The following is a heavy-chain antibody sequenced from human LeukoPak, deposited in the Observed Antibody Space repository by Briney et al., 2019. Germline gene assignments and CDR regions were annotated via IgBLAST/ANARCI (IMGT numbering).Heavy chain of an antibody. Sequence: SETLSLTCTVSGGSISSYYWSWIRQPPGKGLEWIGYIYYSGSTNYNPSLKSRVTISVDTSKNQFSLKLSSVTAADTAVYYYARYIRWYPDAFDIWGQGTMVTVSS. J-gene: IGHJ3*02. CDR2: IYYSGST. CDR1: GGSISSYY. CDR3: ARYIRWYPDAFDI. D-gene: IGHD6-13*01. V-gene: IGHV4-59*01.